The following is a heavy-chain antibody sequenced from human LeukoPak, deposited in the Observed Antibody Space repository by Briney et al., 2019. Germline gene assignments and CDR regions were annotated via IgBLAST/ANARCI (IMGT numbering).Heavy chain of an antibody. CDR2: IYPGDSDT. J-gene: IGHJ3*02. V-gene: IGHV5-51*01. CDR1: GYSFTSYW. Sequence: GESLKISCKGSGYSFTSYWIGWVRQMRGKGLEWMGIIYPGDSDTRYSTSFQGQVTISADKSITTAYLQWSSLKASDTAMYYCARRRYYDSSGYYAFDIWGQGTMVTVSS. CDR3: ARRRYYDSSGYYAFDI. D-gene: IGHD3-22*01.